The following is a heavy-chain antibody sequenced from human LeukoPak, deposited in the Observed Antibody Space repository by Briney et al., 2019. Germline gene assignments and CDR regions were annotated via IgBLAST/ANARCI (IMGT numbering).Heavy chain of an antibody. CDR3: AKGDGDYDLGGYYYYYGMDV. Sequence: PGGSLRLSCAASGFTFDDYAMHWVRHAPGKGLEWVSGISWNSGSIDYADSVKGRFTISRDNAKNSLYLQMNSLRAEDTALYYCAKGDGDYDLGGYYYYYGMDVWGQGTTVTVSS. J-gene: IGHJ6*02. V-gene: IGHV3-9*01. CDR1: GFTFDDYA. CDR2: ISWNSGSI. D-gene: IGHD4-17*01.